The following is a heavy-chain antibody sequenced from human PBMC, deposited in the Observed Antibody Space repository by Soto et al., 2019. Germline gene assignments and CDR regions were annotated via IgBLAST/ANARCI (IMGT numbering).Heavy chain of an antibody. D-gene: IGHD1-20*01. CDR2: VYSNGDT. V-gene: IGHV4-59*12. CDR3: ARRITGDPHFDL. Sequence: QPQLQESGPGLVKPSETLSLTCTVSDGSISSYYWSWIRQPPGKGLEWIGYVYSNGDTSFNPSLKRXXTISVDTSRNRFSLRLNSVTAADTAVYYCARRITGDPHFDLWGRGTLVTVSS. J-gene: IGHJ2*01. CDR1: DGSISSYY.